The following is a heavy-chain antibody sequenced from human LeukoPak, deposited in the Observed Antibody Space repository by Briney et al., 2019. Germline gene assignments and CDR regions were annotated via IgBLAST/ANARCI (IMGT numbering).Heavy chain of an antibody. Sequence: GRSLRLSCAASGFTFSSYGMHWVRQAPGKGLEWVAVIWYDGSNKYYANSVKGRFTISRDNSNNTLYLQMNSLRAEDTAVYYCARAEEYYDFWSGYWLDYWGQGTLVTVSS. D-gene: IGHD3-3*01. CDR2: IWYDGSNK. CDR1: GFTFSSYG. CDR3: ARAEEYYDFWSGYWLDY. V-gene: IGHV3-33*01. J-gene: IGHJ4*02.